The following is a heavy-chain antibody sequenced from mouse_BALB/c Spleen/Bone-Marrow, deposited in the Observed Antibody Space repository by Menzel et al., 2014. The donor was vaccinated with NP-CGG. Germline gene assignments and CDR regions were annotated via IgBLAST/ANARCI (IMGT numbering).Heavy chain of an antibody. CDR2: INPNIGGT. V-gene: IGHV1-22*01. CDR1: GYTFTDYT. Sequence: VQLQQSGPELVKPGASVKISCKTSGYTFTDYTIHWVKQSPGKSLEWIGNINPNIGGTTYNQKFKGKATLTLDKSSRTDYRELRSLTSDDSAGYYCGRGRFDYWGQGTPVTVSA. CDR3: GRGRFDY. J-gene: IGHJ3*01.